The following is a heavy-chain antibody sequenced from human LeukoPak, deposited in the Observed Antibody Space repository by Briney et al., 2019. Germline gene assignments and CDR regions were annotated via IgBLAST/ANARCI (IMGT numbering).Heavy chain of an antibody. CDR3: ARPYITSSGIDY. V-gene: IGHV3-21*01. CDR2: ISSSSSYI. CDR1: GFTFSDYS. J-gene: IGHJ4*02. D-gene: IGHD6-6*01. Sequence: GGSLRPSCAASGFTFSDYSMNWVRQAPGKGLEWVSSISSSSSYIYYADSVKGRFTISRDNAKNSLYLQMNSLRAEDTAVYYCARPYITSSGIDYWGQGTLVTVSS.